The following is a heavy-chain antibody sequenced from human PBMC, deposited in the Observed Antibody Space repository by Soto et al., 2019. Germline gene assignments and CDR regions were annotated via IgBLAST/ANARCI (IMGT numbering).Heavy chain of an antibody. V-gene: IGHV3-15*07. Sequence: GGSLRLSCAASGFTFSNAWMNWVRQAPGKGLEWVGRIKSKTDGGTTDYAAPVKGRFTISRDDSKNTLYLQMNSLKTEDTAVYYCTTANLIRFLEWLPYYYYYGMDVWGQGTTVTVSS. CDR2: IKSKTDGGTT. J-gene: IGHJ6*02. CDR3: TTANLIRFLEWLPYYYYYGMDV. CDR1: GFTFSNAW. D-gene: IGHD3-3*01.